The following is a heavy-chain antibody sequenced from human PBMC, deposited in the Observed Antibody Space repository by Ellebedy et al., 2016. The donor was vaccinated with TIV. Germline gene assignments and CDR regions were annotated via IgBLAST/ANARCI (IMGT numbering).Heavy chain of an antibody. D-gene: IGHD2-21*02. CDR2: IYYSGST. CDR1: GGSISSYY. V-gene: IGHV4-59*01. CDR3: ARGGRWRPTDY. Sequence: SETLSLTCTVSGGSISSYYWSWIRQPPGKGLEWIGYIYYSGSTSYNPSLKSRVTISVDTSKNQFSLKLSSVTAADTAVYYCARGGRWRPTDYWGQGTLVTVSS. J-gene: IGHJ4*02.